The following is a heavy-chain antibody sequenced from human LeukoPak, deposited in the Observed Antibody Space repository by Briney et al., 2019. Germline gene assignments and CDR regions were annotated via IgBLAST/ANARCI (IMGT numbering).Heavy chain of an antibody. CDR1: GGSFSGYY. J-gene: IGHJ4*01. V-gene: IGHV4-34*01. Sequence: SETLSLTCAVYGGSFSGYYWSWIRQPPGKGLEWIGEISHSGSTNYNPSLKSRVTISVDTSKNQLSLKLSSVTAADTAVYYCARTTTTFDDWGHGTLVTVSS. CDR2: ISHSGST. CDR3: ARTTTTFDD. D-gene: IGHD4-11*01.